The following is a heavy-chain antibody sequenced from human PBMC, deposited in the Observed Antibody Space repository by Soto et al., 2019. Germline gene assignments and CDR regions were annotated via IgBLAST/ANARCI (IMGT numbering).Heavy chain of an antibody. CDR2: ISSTGSST. D-gene: IGHD1-1*01. CDR1: GSTFSNYA. V-gene: IGHV3-23*01. Sequence: EVQLLESGGGLVQRGGSLRLSCAASGSTFSNYAMTWVRQAPGKGLEWVSLISSTGSSTYYADSVKGRFTISRDNSKNTLSLQINSLRAEDTAVYYCAKSLRTAAFDYWGQGALVTVFS. CDR3: AKSLRTAAFDY. J-gene: IGHJ4*02.